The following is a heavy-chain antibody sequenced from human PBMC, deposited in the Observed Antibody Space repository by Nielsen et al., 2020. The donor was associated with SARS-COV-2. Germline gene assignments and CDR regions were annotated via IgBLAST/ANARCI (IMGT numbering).Heavy chain of an antibody. D-gene: IGHD3-10*01. J-gene: IGHJ4*02. CDR1: GFTFSTFG. CDR3: ASVYGSGSNLDY. Sequence: GGSLRLSCTASGFTFSTFGMSWVRQAPGKGLEWVSRISGSGSYADYADSVKGRFTISRDNSKSTLYLQMNSLRPEDTAVFYCASVYGSGSNLDYWGQGTLVTVSS. CDR2: ISGSGSYA. V-gene: IGHV3-23*01.